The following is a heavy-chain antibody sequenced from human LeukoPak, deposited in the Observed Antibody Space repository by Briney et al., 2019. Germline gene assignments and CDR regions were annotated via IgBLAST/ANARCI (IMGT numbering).Heavy chain of an antibody. V-gene: IGHV3-74*01. CDR2: IKSDGSST. J-gene: IGHJ4*02. Sequence: GGSLRLSCAVSGFTFSTYWMHWVRQAPGRGLVWVSRIKSDGSSTSHADSVKGRFTISRDNAKNTLFLQMNSLRAEDTAVFSCARGSSGWSFDYWGQGTLVTVSS. CDR1: GFTFSTYW. CDR3: ARGSSGWSFDY. D-gene: IGHD6-19*01.